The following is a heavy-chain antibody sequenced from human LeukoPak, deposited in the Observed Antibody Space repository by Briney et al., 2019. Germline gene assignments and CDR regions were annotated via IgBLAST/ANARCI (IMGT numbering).Heavy chain of an antibody. CDR2: IRSDGSIK. J-gene: IGHJ6*03. CDR3: AKEGDWNDVTLMDA. D-gene: IGHD1-1*01. Sequence: PGGSLRLSCASSGFIFSFYGMHWARQAPGKGLEWVAFIRSDGSIKYYADSVKGRFTISRDNSKNTLYLQMNSLRAADTAVYYCAKEGDWNDVTLMDAWGKGTTVTISS. V-gene: IGHV3-30*02. CDR1: GFIFSFYG.